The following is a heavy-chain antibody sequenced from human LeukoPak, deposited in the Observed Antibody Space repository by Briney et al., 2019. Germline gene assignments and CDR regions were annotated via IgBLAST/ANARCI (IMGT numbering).Heavy chain of an antibody. J-gene: IGHJ4*02. Sequence: GGSLRLSCAASGFTFSYYEMNWVRQAPGKRLEWVSYISSSGGTIYYADSVKGRFTISRDNAKNSLYLQMNSLRAEDTAVYYCARYQSETSLDYWGQGTLVTVSS. CDR1: GFTFSYYE. CDR2: ISSSGGTI. V-gene: IGHV3-48*03. CDR3: ARYQSETSLDY. D-gene: IGHD2-2*01.